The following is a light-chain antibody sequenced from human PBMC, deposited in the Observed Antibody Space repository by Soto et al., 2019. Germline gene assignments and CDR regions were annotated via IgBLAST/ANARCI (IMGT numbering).Light chain of an antibody. Sequence: QSVLTQPASVSGSPGQSITISCTGSSSDVGSYNLVSWYQQYPGKAPKLMIYDGTKRPSGVSNRFSGSKSGRTASLTISGLQAEDEADYYCCSYAGSSTFVFGSGTKVTVL. CDR1: SSDVGSYNL. CDR3: CSYAGSSTFV. J-gene: IGLJ1*01. CDR2: DGT. V-gene: IGLV2-23*01.